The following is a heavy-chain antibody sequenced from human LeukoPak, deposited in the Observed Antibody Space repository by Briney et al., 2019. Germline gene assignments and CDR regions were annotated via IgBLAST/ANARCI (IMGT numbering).Heavy chain of an antibody. D-gene: IGHD2-21*02. CDR1: GDSFSYFY. CDR3: ARKPAYCGGDCYPGPFDY. V-gene: IGHV4-59*08. Sequence: SETLSLTCTVSGDSFSYFYWSWIRQPPGKGLEWIGYIYNSGSTNYNPSLKSRVTISVDTSKNQFSLKLSSVTAADTAVYYCARKPAYCGGDCYPGPFDYWGQGTLVTVSS. CDR2: IYNSGST. J-gene: IGHJ4*02.